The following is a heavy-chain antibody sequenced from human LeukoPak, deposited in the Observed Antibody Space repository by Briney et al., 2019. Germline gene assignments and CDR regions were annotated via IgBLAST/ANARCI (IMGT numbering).Heavy chain of an antibody. CDR3: VREVGSSSEFDP. D-gene: IGHD6-6*01. V-gene: IGHV1-18*01. Sequence: ASVKVSCKASGYTFTGYGISWVRQAPGQGLEWMGWISAYNGNTNYAQKLQGRVTMTTDTSTSTAYMELRSLRSDDTAVYHCVREVGSSSEFDPWGQGTPVTVSS. CDR1: GYTFTGYG. CDR2: ISAYNGNT. J-gene: IGHJ5*02.